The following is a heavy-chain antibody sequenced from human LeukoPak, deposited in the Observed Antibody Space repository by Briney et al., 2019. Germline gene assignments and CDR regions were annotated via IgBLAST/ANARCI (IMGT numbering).Heavy chain of an antibody. D-gene: IGHD3-22*01. CDR3: ARLSPEYYYDSSGYPNI. J-gene: IGHJ4*02. Sequence: PSETLSLTCAVSGYSISSGYYWGWIRQPPGKGLEWIGSTYHSGSTYYNPSLKSRVTISVDTPKNQFSLKLSSVTAADTAVYYCARLSPEYYYDSSGYPNIWGQGTLVTVSS. CDR1: GYSISSGYY. V-gene: IGHV4-38-2*01. CDR2: TYHSGST.